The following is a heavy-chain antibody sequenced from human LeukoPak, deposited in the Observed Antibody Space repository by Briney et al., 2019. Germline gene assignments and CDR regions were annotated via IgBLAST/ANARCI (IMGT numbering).Heavy chain of an antibody. CDR1: GFTFSSYA. D-gene: IGHD4/OR15-4a*01. CDR2: ISGSGGST. Sequence: GSLRLSCAASGFTFSSYAMSWVRQAPGKGLEWVSTISGSGGSTYYADSVKGRFTLSRDNSKNTLYLQMNSLRAEDTAVYYCARRAGAYSHPYDYWGQGTLVTVSS. CDR3: ARRAGAYSHPYDY. J-gene: IGHJ4*02. V-gene: IGHV3-23*01.